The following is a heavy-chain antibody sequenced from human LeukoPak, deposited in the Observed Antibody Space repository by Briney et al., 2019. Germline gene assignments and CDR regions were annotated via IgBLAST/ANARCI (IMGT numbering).Heavy chain of an antibody. D-gene: IGHD3-9*01. CDR1: GFTFSGYS. CDR3: ARVLTGYSYYYYYYMDV. CDR2: ITTTSSYI. J-gene: IGHJ6*03. V-gene: IGHV3-21*01. Sequence: GGSLRLSCVASGFTFSGYSMNWVRQAPGKGLEWVSLITTTSSYIYYADSEKGRFTISRDNAKNSLYLQMNSLRAEDTAVYYCARVLTGYSYYYYYYMDVWGKGTTVTVSS.